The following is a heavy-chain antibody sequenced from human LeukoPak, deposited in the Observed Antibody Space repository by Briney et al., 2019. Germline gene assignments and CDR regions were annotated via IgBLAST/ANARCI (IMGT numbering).Heavy chain of an antibody. CDR3: AREKTGTMVRGVIRHYYGMDV. CDR2: INHSGST. CDR1: GASFSGYY. J-gene: IGHJ6*04. Sequence: SETLSLTCAVYGASFSGYYWSWIRPPPGKGLEWIGEINHSGSTNYNPSLKSRVTISVDTSKNQFSLKLSSVTAADTAVYYCAREKTGTMVRGVIRHYYGMDVWGKGTTVTVSS. V-gene: IGHV4-34*01. D-gene: IGHD3-10*01.